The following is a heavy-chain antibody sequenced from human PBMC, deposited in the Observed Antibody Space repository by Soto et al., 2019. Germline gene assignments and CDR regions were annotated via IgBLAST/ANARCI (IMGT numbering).Heavy chain of an antibody. CDR2: VYNSGNT. V-gene: IGHV4-4*07. J-gene: IGHJ4*02. CDR1: GGSMTGYF. CDR3: ARTHWVSGTEY. D-gene: IGHD6-19*01. Sequence: QVQLQESGPGLVKPSETLSLTCTVSGGSMTGYFWSWIRQPAGKALECIGHVYNSGNTDYNPSLASRITMAVDTSKRQFSLKVKSVTAADTAVYYCARTHWVSGTEYWGQGILGTVSS.